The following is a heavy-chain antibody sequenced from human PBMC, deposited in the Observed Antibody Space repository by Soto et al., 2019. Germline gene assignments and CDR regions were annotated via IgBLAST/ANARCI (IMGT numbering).Heavy chain of an antibody. CDR3: AKDRGLRYCSSFSCYSKILRWFDP. CDR1: GFTFGTYS. J-gene: IGHJ5*02. D-gene: IGHD2-2*01. Sequence: PGGCLRLSCAGSGFTFGTYSINWVRQAPGKGLEWVSSISSRSDTSYADSVKGRFTISRDNAMNSVALQMNSLRADDTAVYYCAKDRGLRYCSSFSCYSKILRWFDPWGQGTLVTVSS. CDR2: ISSRSDT. V-gene: IGHV3-21*04.